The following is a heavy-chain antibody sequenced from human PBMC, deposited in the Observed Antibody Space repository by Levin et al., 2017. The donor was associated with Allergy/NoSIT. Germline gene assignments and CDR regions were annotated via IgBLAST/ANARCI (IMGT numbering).Heavy chain of an antibody. J-gene: IGHJ3*02. Sequence: GASVKVSCKGSGYSFSNYWIAWVRQIPGKGLEWMGFVYPDDSDTRYSPSFQGQVTISVDKSISTASLQWSSLKASDTAMYYCARQRVERATTGAFDIWGPGTMVTVSS. D-gene: IGHD5-24*01. V-gene: IGHV5-51*01. CDR1: GYSFSNYW. CDR3: ARQRVERATTGAFDI. CDR2: VYPDDSDT.